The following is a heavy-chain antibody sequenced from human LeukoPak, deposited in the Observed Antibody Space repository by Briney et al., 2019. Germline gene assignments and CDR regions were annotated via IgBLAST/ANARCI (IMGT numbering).Heavy chain of an antibody. CDR3: AKGGVNDFWSGYYLNYFDY. CDR2: ISGSDGST. Sequence: GGSLRLSCAASGFTFSSYAMSWVRQAPGKGLEWVSAISGSDGSTYYADSVKGRFTISRDNSKNTLYLQMNSLRAEDTAVYYCAKGGVNDFWSGYYLNYFDYWGQGTLVTVSS. CDR1: GFTFSSYA. V-gene: IGHV3-23*01. D-gene: IGHD3-3*01. J-gene: IGHJ4*02.